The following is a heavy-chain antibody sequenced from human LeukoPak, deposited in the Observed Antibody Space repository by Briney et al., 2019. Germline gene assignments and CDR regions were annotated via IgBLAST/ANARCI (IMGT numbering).Heavy chain of an antibody. D-gene: IGHD3-3*01. J-gene: IGHJ4*02. CDR2: ISSSSGHI. CDR3: ARVFLRIWSVPSPFDY. CDR1: GFTFSSYN. V-gene: IGHV3-21*01. Sequence: SGGSLRLSCAASGFTFSSYNMNWVRQAPGKGLEWVSSISSSSGHIYYADSVKGRFTISRDNTKNSLYLQMNSLRAEDTAVYYCARVFLRIWSVPSPFDYWGQGTLVTVSS.